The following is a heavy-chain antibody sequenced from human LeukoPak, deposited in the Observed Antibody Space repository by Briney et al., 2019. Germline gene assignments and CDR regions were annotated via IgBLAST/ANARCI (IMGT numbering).Heavy chain of an antibody. CDR3: AKDSPSRTATTEVPVDY. Sequence: GGSLRLSCAASGFTLSGYTIHWVRQAPGKGLEWLAFVPHDDSNKYYADSVKGRFSISRDKSKNTVYLQMNSLRAEDTAVYYCAKDSPSRTATTEVPVDYWGQGTLVTVSS. CDR1: GFTLSGYT. D-gene: IGHD5-24*01. J-gene: IGHJ4*02. CDR2: VPHDDSNK. V-gene: IGHV3-30-3*01.